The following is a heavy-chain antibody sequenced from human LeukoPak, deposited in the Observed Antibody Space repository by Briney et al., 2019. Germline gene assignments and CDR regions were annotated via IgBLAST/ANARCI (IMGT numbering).Heavy chain of an antibody. CDR2: MSSSSSYI. Sequence: GGSVRLSCAASGFTFSSYSMNWVRQAPGKGLEWVSSMSSSSSYIYYADSVKGRFTISRDNAKNSLYLEMNSLRAEDTAVYYCARDRIAAAGTGYFDYWGQGTLVTVSS. J-gene: IGHJ4*02. D-gene: IGHD6-13*01. CDR1: GFTFSSYS. V-gene: IGHV3-21*01. CDR3: ARDRIAAAGTGYFDY.